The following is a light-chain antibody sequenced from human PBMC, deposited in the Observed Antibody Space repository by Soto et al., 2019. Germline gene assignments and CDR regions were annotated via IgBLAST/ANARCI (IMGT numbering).Light chain of an antibody. CDR1: QSVSGSY. CDR3: QQYGTSPLTWT. Sequence: IVLTQSPGTLSLSPGERATLSCRASQSVSGSYLAWYQQKPGQAPRLLIYAASSRATGIPDRFSGSESGTDFTLTITRLEPEDFAVYYCQQYGTSPLTWTFGQGTKVEIK. J-gene: IGKJ1*01. CDR2: AAS. V-gene: IGKV3-20*01.